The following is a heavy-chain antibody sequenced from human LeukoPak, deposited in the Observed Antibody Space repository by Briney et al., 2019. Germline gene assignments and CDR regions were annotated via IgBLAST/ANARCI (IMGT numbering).Heavy chain of an antibody. V-gene: IGHV4-39*07. CDR2: IYYSGST. J-gene: IGHJ5*02. CDR1: GGSISSSSYY. D-gene: IGHD6-13*01. Sequence: KPSETLSLTCTVSGGSISSSSYYWGWIRQPPGKGLEWIGSIYYSGSTNYNPSLKSRVTISLDTSKNQFSLKLNSVTAADTAVYYCARSGNSSWSLRNWFDPWGQGTLVTVSS. CDR3: ARSGNSSWSLRNWFDP.